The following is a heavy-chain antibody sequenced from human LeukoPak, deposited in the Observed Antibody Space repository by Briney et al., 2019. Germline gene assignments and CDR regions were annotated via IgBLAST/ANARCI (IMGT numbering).Heavy chain of an antibody. J-gene: IGHJ5*02. CDR3: ARSKITIFGVVISIVGHWFDP. CDR2: IYYSGST. D-gene: IGHD3-3*01. CDR1: VGSISSSSYY. Sequence: PSETLSLTCTDSVGSISSSSYYWGWIRQPPGKGLEWIGSIYYSGSTYYNPSLKSRVTISVDTSKNQFSLKLSSVTAADTAVYYCARSKITIFGVVISIVGHWFDPWGQGTLVTVSS. V-gene: IGHV4-39*01.